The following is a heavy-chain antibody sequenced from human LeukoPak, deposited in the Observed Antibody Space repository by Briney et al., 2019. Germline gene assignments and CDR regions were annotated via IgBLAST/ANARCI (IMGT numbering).Heavy chain of an antibody. V-gene: IGHV4-39*07. D-gene: IGHD6-6*01. CDR2: IFYSGST. J-gene: IGHJ5*02. CDR1: GGSISTSDYY. Sequence: PSETLSLTCTVSGGSISTSDYYWGWTRQPPGKGLEWIRNIFYSGSTFYNPSLKSRVTISVDTSKNQFSLKLSSVTAADTAVYYCARLSIKEGTRAWFDPWGQGTLVTVSS. CDR3: ARLSIKEGTRAWFDP.